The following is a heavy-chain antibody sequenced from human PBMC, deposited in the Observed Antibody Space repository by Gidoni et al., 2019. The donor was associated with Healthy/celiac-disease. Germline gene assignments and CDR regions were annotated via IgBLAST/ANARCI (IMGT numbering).Heavy chain of an antibody. V-gene: IGHV3-30-3*01. CDR1: GFTFSSYA. CDR3: AREPNIVATSGAFDI. Sequence: QVHLVESGGGVVQPGRSLRLSCAASGFTFSSYAMPWVRQAQGKGLEWVAVISYDGSNKYYADSVKGRFTISRDKSKNTLYLQMNSLRAEDTAVYYCAREPNIVATSGAFDIWGQGTMVTVSS. D-gene: IGHD5-12*01. J-gene: IGHJ3*02. CDR2: ISYDGSNK.